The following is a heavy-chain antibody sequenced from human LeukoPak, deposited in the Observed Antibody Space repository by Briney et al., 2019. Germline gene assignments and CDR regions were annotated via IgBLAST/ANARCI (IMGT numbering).Heavy chain of an antibody. Sequence: PSETLSLTCTVSGGSITSYYWSWIRQPPGKGLEWIGEINHSGSTNYNPSLKSRVTISVDTSKDQFSLKLSSVTAADTAVYYCAREVPAGYCTDYWGQGTLVTVSS. CDR1: GGSITSYY. CDR2: INHSGST. J-gene: IGHJ4*02. CDR3: AREVPAGYCTDY. D-gene: IGHD6-25*01. V-gene: IGHV4-34*01.